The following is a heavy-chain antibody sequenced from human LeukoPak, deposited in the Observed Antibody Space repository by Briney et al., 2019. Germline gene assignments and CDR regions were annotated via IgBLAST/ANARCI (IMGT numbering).Heavy chain of an antibody. J-gene: IGHJ4*02. V-gene: IGHV3-30-3*01. Sequence: PGGSLRLSCVVSGFTVTGYSMHWVRQAPGKGLEWVAVMSYDGTNKYYADSVKGRFTISRDNSKNTLYLQMNNLRAQDTAVYYCARDQYDTWSRRGNFDSWGQGTLVIVSS. CDR3: ARDQYDTWSRRGNFDS. CDR2: MSYDGTNK. D-gene: IGHD3-3*01. CDR1: GFTVTGYS.